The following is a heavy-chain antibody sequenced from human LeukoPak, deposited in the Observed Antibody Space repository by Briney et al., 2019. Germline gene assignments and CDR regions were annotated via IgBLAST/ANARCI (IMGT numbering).Heavy chain of an antibody. CDR3: ARGNYYKGRGLSPPDY. CDR2: ISENSGAM. J-gene: IGHJ4*02. Sequence: GGSLRLSCAASGFTFDGFAMLWVRQSPGKGLEWVSGISENSGAMTYADSVKGRFTISRDNAKNSLYLQMNSLRAEDTALYYCARGNYYKGRGLSPPDYWGQGTLVTVSS. D-gene: IGHD3-10*01. V-gene: IGHV3-9*01. CDR1: GFTFDGFA.